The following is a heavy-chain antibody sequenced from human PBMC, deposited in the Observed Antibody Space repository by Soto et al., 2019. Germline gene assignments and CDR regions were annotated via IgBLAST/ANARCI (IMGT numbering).Heavy chain of an antibody. V-gene: IGHV4-39*01. Sequence: SDTLSLTCTVSGGSISSSNYYWDCIRQPPGKGLDWSGSIYYSGSTYYNPSLKSRVTISVDTSKNQFSLKLSSVTAADTAVYYCARHTPAISISDHWGQGTLVTVS. CDR1: GGSISSSNYY. CDR3: ARHTPAISISDH. D-gene: IGHD2-15*01. J-gene: IGHJ4*02. CDR2: IYYSGST.